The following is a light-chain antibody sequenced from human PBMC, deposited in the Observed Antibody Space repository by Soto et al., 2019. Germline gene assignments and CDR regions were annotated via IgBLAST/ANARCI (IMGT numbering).Light chain of an antibody. Sequence: SYELTQAPSVSVAPGQTARITCGGNNIAIKSVHWYQQKPGQAPVLVVYDDGDRPSGIPERFSGSNSGNTATLTITWVEAGDEADYRCQVWDSSSDHRVVFGRGSKLTVL. J-gene: IGLJ2*01. CDR3: QVWDSSSDHRVV. V-gene: IGLV3-21*02. CDR1: NIAIKS. CDR2: DDG.